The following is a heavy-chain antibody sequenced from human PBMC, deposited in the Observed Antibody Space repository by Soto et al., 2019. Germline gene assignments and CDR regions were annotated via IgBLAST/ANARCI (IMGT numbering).Heavy chain of an antibody. CDR2: IKSKTDGGTT. Sequence: EVQLVESGGGLVKPGGSLRLSCAASGFTFSNAWMNWARQAPGKGLEWVGRIKSKTDGGTTDYAAPVKGRFTISRDDSKNTLYLQMNSLKTEDTAVYYCTTADTYDFWSGYYSPGDAFDIWGQGTMVTVSS. J-gene: IGHJ3*02. CDR3: TTADTYDFWSGYYSPGDAFDI. D-gene: IGHD3-3*01. CDR1: GFTFSNAW. V-gene: IGHV3-15*07.